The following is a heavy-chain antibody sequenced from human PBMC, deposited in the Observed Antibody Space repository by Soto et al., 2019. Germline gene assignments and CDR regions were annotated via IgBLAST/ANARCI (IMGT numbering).Heavy chain of an antibody. J-gene: IGHJ4*02. D-gene: IGHD6-13*01. CDR3: ARLQAAVPHY. CDR1: GDSISGSPYF. CDR2: IFYDGYT. V-gene: IGHV4-39*01. Sequence: QVQLQESGPGLVMPSETLSLTCTVSGDSISGSPYFWGWIRQPPGKRLEWIGSIFYDGYTVYTPSLKRRVAISVDTSKNQFSLKLTSVAAADTALSFCARLQAAVPHYWGQGILVTVSS.